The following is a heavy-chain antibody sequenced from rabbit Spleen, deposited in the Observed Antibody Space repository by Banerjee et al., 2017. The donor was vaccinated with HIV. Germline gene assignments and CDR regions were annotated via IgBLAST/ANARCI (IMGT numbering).Heavy chain of an antibody. J-gene: IGHJ6*01. CDR2: IDTGSSGFT. CDR1: GVSFSGNSY. D-gene: IGHD8-1*01. CDR3: ARDTGSSFSSYGMDL. V-gene: IGHV1S40*01. Sequence: QSLEESGGDLVKPGASLALTCIASGVSFSGNSYICWVRQAPGKGLEWIVCIDTGSSGFTYFASWAKGRFTISKTSATTVTLQMTSLTAADTATYFCARDTGSSFSSYGMDLWGQGTRVTVS.